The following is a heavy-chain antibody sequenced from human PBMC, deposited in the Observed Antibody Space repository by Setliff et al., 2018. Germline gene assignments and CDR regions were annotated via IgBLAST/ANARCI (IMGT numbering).Heavy chain of an antibody. CDR2: VYYSGAA. Sequence: SETLSLTCNVSGDSISAASIMAWIRQPPGKGLEFIGYVYYSGAAKYDPSLKSRVTMSVDTSKTQFSLKLNSMTTADTAVYYCARGGTYRYFDYWVQGTPVTVSS. V-gene: IGHV4-59*01. CDR1: GDSISAAS. CDR3: ARGGTYRYFDY. J-gene: IGHJ4*02.